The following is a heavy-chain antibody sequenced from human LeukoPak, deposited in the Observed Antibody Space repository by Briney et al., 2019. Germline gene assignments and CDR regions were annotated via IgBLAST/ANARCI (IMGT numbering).Heavy chain of an antibody. CDR1: GYSFTTHW. D-gene: IGHD6-13*01. Sequence: GKSLKISCKGSGYSFTTHWIGWVRQMPGKGLEWMGIIYSGDSDTRYSPSFQGQVTISADKSISTAYLQWSSLKASDTAMYYCARVYPASSWYHGFDYWGQGTLVTVSS. CDR2: IYSGDSDT. CDR3: ARVYPASSWYHGFDY. J-gene: IGHJ4*02. V-gene: IGHV5-51*01.